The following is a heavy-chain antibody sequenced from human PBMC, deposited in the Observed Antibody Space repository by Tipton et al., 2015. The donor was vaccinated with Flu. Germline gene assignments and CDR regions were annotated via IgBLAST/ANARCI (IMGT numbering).Heavy chain of an antibody. CDR1: GEALGSNYY. Sequence: GEALGSNYYWGWIRQPPGKGLEWIGNIHRGGSPYHNPSLRSRVTISIDTSKNQFYLRLSSVTADTAVYYCARRDYSNYVSEPKNWFHPWGQGTLVTVSS. CDR2: IHRGGSP. CDR3: ARRDYSNYVSEPKNWFHP. J-gene: IGHJ5*02. V-gene: IGHV4-38-2*01. D-gene: IGHD4-11*01.